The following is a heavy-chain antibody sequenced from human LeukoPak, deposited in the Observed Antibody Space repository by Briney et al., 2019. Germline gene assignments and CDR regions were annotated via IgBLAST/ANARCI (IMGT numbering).Heavy chain of an antibody. CDR1: GYTFTSYG. CDR2: ISAYNGNT. J-gene: IGHJ4*02. V-gene: IGHV1-18*01. CDR3: ARGAHYYDSSGYYWFDY. D-gene: IGHD3-22*01. Sequence: ASVKVSCEASGYTFTSYGISWVRQAPGQGLEWMGWISAYNGNTNYAQKLQGRVTMTTDTSTNTAYMELRSLRSDDTAVYYCARGAHYYDSSGYYWFDYWGQGTLVTVSS.